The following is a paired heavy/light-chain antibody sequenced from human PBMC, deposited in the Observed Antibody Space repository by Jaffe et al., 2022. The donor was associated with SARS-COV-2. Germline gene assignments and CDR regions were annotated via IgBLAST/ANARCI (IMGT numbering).Heavy chain of an antibody. CDR2: ISSSGSTI. Sequence: QVQLVESGGGLVKPGGSLRLSCAASGFTFSDYYMSWIRQAPGKGLEWVSYISSSGSTIYYADSVKGRFTISRDNAKNSLYLQMNSLRAEDTAVYYCAREASSSSDAGDYWGQGTLVTVSS. J-gene: IGHJ4*02. V-gene: IGHV3-11*01. D-gene: IGHD6-13*01. CDR1: GFTFSDYY. CDR3: AREASSSSDAGDY.
Light chain of an antibody. CDR3: YSTDSSGNLWV. CDR2: EDS. V-gene: IGLV3-10*01. Sequence: SYELTQPPSVSVSPGQTARITCSGDALPKKYAYWYQQKSGQAPVLVIYEDSKRPSGIPERFSGSSSGTMATLTISGAQVEDEADYYCYSTDSSGNLWVFGGGTKLTVL. J-gene: IGLJ3*02. CDR1: ALPKKY.